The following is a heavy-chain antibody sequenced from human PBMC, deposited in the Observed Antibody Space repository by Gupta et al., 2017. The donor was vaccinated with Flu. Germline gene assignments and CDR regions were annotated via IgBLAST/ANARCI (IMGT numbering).Heavy chain of an antibody. D-gene: IGHD4-11*01. Sequence: EVQLLESGGGLVQPGGSLRLSCAASGFTFSSYAMTWVRQAPGKGLEWVSVIGGDGGGVHHADSVKGRFIISRDNSKNTLYLQMNSLRAEDTAIYYCAKYATTVPPPRYFDYWGQGALVTVSS. J-gene: IGHJ4*02. CDR3: AKYATTVPPPRYFDY. CDR2: IGGDGGGV. V-gene: IGHV3-23*01. CDR1: GFTFSSYA.